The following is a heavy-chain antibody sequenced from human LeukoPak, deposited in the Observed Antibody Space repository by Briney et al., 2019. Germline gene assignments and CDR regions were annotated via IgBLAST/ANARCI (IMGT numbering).Heavy chain of an antibody. CDR1: GFTFSSYW. V-gene: IGHV3-7*01. Sequence: GGSLRLSCAASGFTFSSYWMSWVRQAPGKGLEWVTNIKQDGREKYYVDSVKGRFTISRDNAKNSLYLQMNSLRAEDTAVYYCSRSLYPSGSFFDYWGQGTLVTVSS. CDR3: SRSLYPSGSFFDY. CDR2: IKQDGREK. D-gene: IGHD6-13*01. J-gene: IGHJ4*02.